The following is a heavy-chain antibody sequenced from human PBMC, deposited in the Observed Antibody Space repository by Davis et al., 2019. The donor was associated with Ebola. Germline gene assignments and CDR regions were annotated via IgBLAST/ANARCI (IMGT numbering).Heavy chain of an antibody. CDR2: IYYSGST. V-gene: IGHV4-59*01. CDR3: ARERRRDGYNYRFSWFDP. Sequence: SETLSLTCTVSGGSISSYYWSWIRQPPGKGLEWIGYIYYSGSTNYNPSLKSRVTISVDTSKNQFSLKLSPVTAADTAVYYCARERRRDGYNYRFSWFDPWGQGTLVTVSS. CDR1: GGSISSYY. J-gene: IGHJ5*02. D-gene: IGHD5-24*01.